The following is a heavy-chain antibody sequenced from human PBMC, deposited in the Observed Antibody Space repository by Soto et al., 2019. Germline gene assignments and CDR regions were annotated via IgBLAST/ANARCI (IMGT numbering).Heavy chain of an antibody. CDR3: ARSLKGYIVVVVAATYYYYGMDV. CDR2: MNPNSGNT. D-gene: IGHD2-15*01. V-gene: IGHV1-8*01. Sequence: GASVKVSCKASGYTFTSYDINWVRQATGQGLEWMGWMNPNSGNTGYAQKFQGRVTMTRNTSISTAYMELSSLRSEDTAVYYCARSLKGYIVVVVAATYYYYGMDVWGQGTTVTVSS. CDR1: GYTFTSYD. J-gene: IGHJ6*02.